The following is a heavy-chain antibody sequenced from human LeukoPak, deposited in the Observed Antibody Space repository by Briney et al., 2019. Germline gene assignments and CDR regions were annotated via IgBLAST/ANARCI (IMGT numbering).Heavy chain of an antibody. CDR2: IYYSGST. J-gene: IGHJ5*02. CDR1: GGSISNYY. V-gene: IGHV4-59*01. CDR3: ARGADRLDP. Sequence: SETLSLTCTVSGGSISNYYWSWIRQPPGKGLEWIGYIYYSGSTNYNPSLKSRVTISVDTSKNQFSLKLSSVTAADTAVYYCARGADRLDPWGQGTLVTVSS.